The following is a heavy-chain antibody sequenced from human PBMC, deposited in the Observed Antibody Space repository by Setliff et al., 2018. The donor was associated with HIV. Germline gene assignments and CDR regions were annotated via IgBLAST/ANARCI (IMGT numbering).Heavy chain of an antibody. CDR3: ARQSAAAGTWSYYYYGMDV. CDR2: IYPGDSDT. V-gene: IGHV5-51*01. D-gene: IGHD6-13*01. Sequence: GESLKISCKGSGYSFTSYWIGWVRQMPGKGLEWMGIIYPGDSDTRYSPSFQGQVTISADKSISTAYLQWSSLKASDTAMYYCARQSAAAGTWSYYYYGMDVWGQGTTVTVS. J-gene: IGHJ6*02. CDR1: GYSFTSYW.